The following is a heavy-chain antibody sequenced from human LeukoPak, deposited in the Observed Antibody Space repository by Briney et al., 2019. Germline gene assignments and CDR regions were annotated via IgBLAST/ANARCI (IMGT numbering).Heavy chain of an antibody. CDR3: ARILGHHMDV. CDR2: ISYDGSNK. J-gene: IGHJ6*03. CDR1: GLTFSSYA. Sequence: PGGSLRLSCAASGLTFSSYAMHWVRQAPGKGLEWVAVISYDGSNKYYADSVKGRFTISRDNSKNTLYLQMNSLRAEDTAVYYCARILGHHMDVWGKGTTVTVSS. V-gene: IGHV3-30-3*01.